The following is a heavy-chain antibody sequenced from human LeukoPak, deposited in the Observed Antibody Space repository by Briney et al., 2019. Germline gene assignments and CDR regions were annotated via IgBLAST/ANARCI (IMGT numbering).Heavy chain of an antibody. CDR1: GYTFTIYY. J-gene: IGHJ4*02. CDR3: ARLSPPAAGTQNFDY. D-gene: IGHD6-13*01. CDR2: INPSGGST. Sequence: ASVKVSCTASGYTFTIYYMHWVRQAPGQGLEWMGIINPSGGSTSYAQKFQGRVTMTRDTSTSTVYMELSSLRSEDTAVYYCARLSPPAAGTQNFDYWGQGTLVTVSS. V-gene: IGHV1-46*01.